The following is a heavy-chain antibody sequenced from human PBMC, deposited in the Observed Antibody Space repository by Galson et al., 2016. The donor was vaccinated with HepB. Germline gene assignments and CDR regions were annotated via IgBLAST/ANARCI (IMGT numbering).Heavy chain of an antibody. Sequence: SLRLSCAASGFTVSSNYMSWVRQAPGKGLEWVSRINSDGSIINYADSVKGRFTISRDNAENTLYLQMNSLRAEDTAVYYCSRVNYYGSGRQQNFDYWGQGTLVTVSS. CDR1: GFTVSSNY. V-gene: IGHV3-74*01. CDR2: INSDGSII. D-gene: IGHD3-10*01. J-gene: IGHJ4*02. CDR3: SRVNYYGSGRQQNFDY.